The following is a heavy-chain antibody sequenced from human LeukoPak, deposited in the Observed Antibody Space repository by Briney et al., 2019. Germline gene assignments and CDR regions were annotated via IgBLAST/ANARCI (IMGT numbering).Heavy chain of an antibody. CDR3: ASVYNYGMDV. CDR2: LNPSGGST. CDR1: GYTVTIYY. Sequence: ASVTVSCTASGYTVTIYYMHWVRQAPGQGLEWMGILNPSGGSTSYAQKFQGRATLTRATSTSTVYMELSSLRSEDTAVYYCASVYNYGMDVWGQGTTVIVSS. J-gene: IGHJ6*02. V-gene: IGHV1-46*01.